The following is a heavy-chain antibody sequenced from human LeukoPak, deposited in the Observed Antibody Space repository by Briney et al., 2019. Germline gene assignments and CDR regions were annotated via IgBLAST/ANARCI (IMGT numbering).Heavy chain of an antibody. D-gene: IGHD7-27*01. Sequence: SETLSLTCTVSGGSISSYYWSWIRQPPGKGLEWIGYIYYSGSTNYNPSLKSRVTISVDTSKNQFSLKLSSVTAADTAVYYCARDRTGDRFRYFDLWGRGTLVTVSS. CDR3: ARDRTGDRFRYFDL. J-gene: IGHJ2*01. CDR1: GGSISSYY. CDR2: IYYSGST. V-gene: IGHV4-59*12.